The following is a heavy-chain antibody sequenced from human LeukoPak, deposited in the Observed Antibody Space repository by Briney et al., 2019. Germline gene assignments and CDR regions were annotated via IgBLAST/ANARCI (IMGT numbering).Heavy chain of an antibody. J-gene: IGHJ5*02. Sequence: ASVKVSCKASGYTFTSYGISCVRQAPGQGLEWMGWISAYNGNTNYAQKLQGRVTMTTDTSTSTAYMELRSLRSDDTAVYYCARVVYCSGGSCFSNWFDPWGQGTLVTVSS. V-gene: IGHV1-18*01. CDR1: GYTFTSYG. D-gene: IGHD2-15*01. CDR2: ISAYNGNT. CDR3: ARVVYCSGGSCFSNWFDP.